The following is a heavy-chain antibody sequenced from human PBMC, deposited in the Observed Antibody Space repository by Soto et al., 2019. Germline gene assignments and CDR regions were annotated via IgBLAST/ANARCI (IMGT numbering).Heavy chain of an antibody. CDR2: IKQDGSEK. J-gene: IGHJ6*02. CDR3: ARDTRGIAAAGTFFAAYYYYYGMDV. Sequence: GGSLRLSCAASGFTFSSYWMSWVRQAPGKGLEWVANIKQDGSEKYYVDSVKGRFTISRDNAKNSLYLQMNSLRAEDTAVDYCARDTRGIAAAGTFFAAYYYYYGMDVWGQGTTVTVSS. D-gene: IGHD6-13*01. V-gene: IGHV3-7*05. CDR1: GFTFSSYW.